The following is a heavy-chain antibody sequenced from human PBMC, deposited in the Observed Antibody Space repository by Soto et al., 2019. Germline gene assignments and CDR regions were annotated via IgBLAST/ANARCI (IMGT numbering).Heavy chain of an antibody. CDR1: GYTFTDYY. D-gene: IGHD5-18*01. CDR3: TRAHIENSDGLYDAFDI. V-gene: IGHV1-2*02. CDR2: MNPKSGGA. Sequence: ASFKVSCKTSGYTFTDYYTHWVRQAPGQGLEWMGWMNPKSGGAYFAQKFQGRVTLTRDTSIGTAYIEVNSLTSEDTAVYFCTRAHIENSDGLYDAFDIWGQGTTVTVS. J-gene: IGHJ3*02.